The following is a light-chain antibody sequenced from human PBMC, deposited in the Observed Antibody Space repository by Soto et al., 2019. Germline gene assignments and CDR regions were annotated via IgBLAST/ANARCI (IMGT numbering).Light chain of an antibody. Sequence: QSVLTQPASVSGSPGQSITLSCTGTTSDLGRYKFVSWYQQYPGKAPRLMMYEVSNRPSGVSNRFSGSKSGNTASLTISGLQAEDEAIYYCSSSTNTSTLVIFGGGTK. CDR3: SSSTNTSTLVI. CDR2: EVS. J-gene: IGLJ2*01. CDR1: TSDLGRYKF. V-gene: IGLV2-14*01.